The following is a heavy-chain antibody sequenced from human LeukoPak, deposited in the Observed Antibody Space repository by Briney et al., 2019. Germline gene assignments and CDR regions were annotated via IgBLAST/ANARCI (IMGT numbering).Heavy chain of an antibody. CDR3: ARDLLAVAGPFDY. J-gene: IGHJ4*02. D-gene: IGHD6-19*01. V-gene: IGHV3-33*01. CDR1: GFTFSSYG. CDR2: IWYDGSNK. Sequence: GGSLRLSCAASGFTFSSYGMHWVRQAPGRGLEWVAVIWYDGSNKYYADSVKGQFTISRDNSKNTLYLQMNSLRAEDTAVYYCARDLLAVAGPFDYWGQGTLVTVSS.